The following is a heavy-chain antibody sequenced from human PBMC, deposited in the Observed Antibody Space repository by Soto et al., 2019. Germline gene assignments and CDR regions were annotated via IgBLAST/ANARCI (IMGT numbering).Heavy chain of an antibody. D-gene: IGHD2-21*02. CDR1: GGSISYEYYH. CDR3: AREDDGGDRDYYGLDV. Sequence: PSETLSLTCTVSGGSISYEYYHWTWIRQSPGKGLEWIGYIHYSGSIIYNPSFKSRVTISVDTSKNQFSLQLSSVTAADTAVYFCAREDDGGDRDYYGLDVWGQGTTVIVSS. CDR2: IHYSGSI. V-gene: IGHV4-30-4*08. J-gene: IGHJ6*02.